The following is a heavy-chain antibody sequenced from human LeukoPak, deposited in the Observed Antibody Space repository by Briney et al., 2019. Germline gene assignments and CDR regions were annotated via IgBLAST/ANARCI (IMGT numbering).Heavy chain of an antibody. V-gene: IGHV3-30*18. J-gene: IGHJ5*02. CDR2: ISYDGSNK. Sequence: PGGSLRLSCAASGFTFSSYGVHWVRQAPGKGLEWVAVISYDGSNKYYADSVKGRFTISRDNSKNTLYLQMNSLRAEDTAVYYCAKDHSSSGWFDPWGQGTLVTVSS. D-gene: IGHD6-19*01. CDR1: GFTFSSYG. CDR3: AKDHSSSGWFDP.